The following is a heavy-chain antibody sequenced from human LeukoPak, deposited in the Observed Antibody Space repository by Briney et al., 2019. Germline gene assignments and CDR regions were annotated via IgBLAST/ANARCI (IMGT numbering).Heavy chain of an antibody. Sequence: SETLSLTCTVSGGSISSYYWSWIRQAPGKGPEWIGCTSYSGSTNYNPSLKSRVTISVDTSKNQFSLKLTSVTAADTAVYYCARGLGGSSGCFGYWGQGTLVTVSS. V-gene: IGHV4-59*01. J-gene: IGHJ4*02. D-gene: IGHD6-19*01. CDR2: TSYSGST. CDR1: GGSISSYY. CDR3: ARGLGGSSGCFGY.